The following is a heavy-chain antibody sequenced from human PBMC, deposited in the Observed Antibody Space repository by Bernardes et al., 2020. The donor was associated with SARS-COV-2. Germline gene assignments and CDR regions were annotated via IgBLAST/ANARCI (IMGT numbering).Heavy chain of an antibody. Sequence: EALSLTCTVSNDSIPNYYWSWIRQPPGKGLEWIAYMYHTGSTYYNPSLKSRITTSVETSRNQFSLKLSSVTAADTAVYYCARVFLRGVNPWFDTWGQGILVTVS. CDR3: ARVFLRGVNPWFDT. CDR2: MYHTGST. D-gene: IGHD3-10*01. J-gene: IGHJ5*02. CDR1: NDSIPNYY. V-gene: IGHV4-59*01.